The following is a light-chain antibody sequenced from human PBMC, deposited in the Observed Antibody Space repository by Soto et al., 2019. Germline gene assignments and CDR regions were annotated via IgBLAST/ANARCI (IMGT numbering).Light chain of an antibody. CDR1: QSVSSY. J-gene: IGKJ1*01. CDR3: QQRSNCPPWT. V-gene: IGKV3-11*01. CDR2: DAS. Sequence: EIVLTQSPANLSLSPGERATLSCRASQSVSSYLAWYQQKPGQAPRLLIYDASNRATGIPARFNGSGSWTDFPLSIGSLEPEDFAVYYCQQRSNCPPWTFGQGTKVEIK.